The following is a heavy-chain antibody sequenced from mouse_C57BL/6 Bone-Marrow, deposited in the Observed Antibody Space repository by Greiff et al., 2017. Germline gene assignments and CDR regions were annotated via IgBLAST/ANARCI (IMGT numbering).Heavy chain of an antibody. D-gene: IGHD4-1*01. CDR1: GYTFTSYW. CDR2: INPSNGGT. J-gene: IGHJ1*03. V-gene: IGHV1-53*01. CDR3: ARGLTGPWYFDV. Sequence: QVQLQQSGTELVKPGASVKLSCKASGYTFTSYWMHWVKQRPGQGLEWIGNINPSNGGTNYNEKFKSKATLTVDKSSSTAYMQLSSLTSEDSAVYCCARGLTGPWYFDVWGTGTTVTVSS.